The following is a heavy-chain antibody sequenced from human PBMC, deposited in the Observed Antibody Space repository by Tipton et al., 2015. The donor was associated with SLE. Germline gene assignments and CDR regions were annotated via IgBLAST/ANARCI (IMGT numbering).Heavy chain of an antibody. CDR3: ATDSRDFDY. D-gene: IGHD6-13*01. CDR1: GGSISSYY. CDR2: IYYSGST. V-gene: IGHV4-59*01. J-gene: IGHJ4*02. Sequence: LRLSCTVSGGSISSYYWSWIRQPPGKGLEWIGYIYYSGSTNYNPSLKSRVTISVDTSKNQFSLKLSSVTAADTAVYYCATDSRDFDYWGQGTLVTVSS.